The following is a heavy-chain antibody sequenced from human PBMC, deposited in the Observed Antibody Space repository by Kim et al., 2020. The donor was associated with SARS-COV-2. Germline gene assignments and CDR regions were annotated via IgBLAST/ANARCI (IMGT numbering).Heavy chain of an antibody. CDR1: GYTFTSYY. J-gene: IGHJ3*02. V-gene: IGHV1-46*01. CDR2: INPSGGST. CDR3: ASPRGYGYSSDAFDI. Sequence: ASVKVSCKASGYTFTSYYMHWVRQAPGQGLEWMGIINPSGGSTSYAQKFQGRVTMTRDTSTSTVYMELSSLRSEDTAVYYCASPRGYGYSSDAFDIWGQGTMVTVSS. D-gene: IGHD5-18*01.